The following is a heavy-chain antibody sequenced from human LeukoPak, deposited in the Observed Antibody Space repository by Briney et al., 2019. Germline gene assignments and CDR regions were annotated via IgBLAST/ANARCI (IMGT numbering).Heavy chain of an antibody. CDR3: ARGVMVIVGATQGAFDI. V-gene: IGHV4-59*01. D-gene: IGHD1-26*01. J-gene: IGHJ3*02. Sequence: SETLSLTCTVSGGSISSYYWSWIRQPPGKGLEWIGYIYYSGSTYYNPSLKSRVTISVDTSKNQFSLKLSSVTAADTAVYYCARGVMVIVGATQGAFDIWGQGTMVTVSS. CDR1: GGSISSYY. CDR2: IYYSGST.